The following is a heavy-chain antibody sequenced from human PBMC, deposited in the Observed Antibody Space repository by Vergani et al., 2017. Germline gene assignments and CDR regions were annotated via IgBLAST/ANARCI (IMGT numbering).Heavy chain of an antibody. Sequence: QVQLVQSGAEVKKPGSSVKVSCKASGGTFSSYAISWVRQAPGQGLEWMGGIIPIFGTANYAQKLQGRVTMTTDTSTSKAYMELRSLRSDDTAVYYCARFAYYDFWSGYDQNWFDPWGQGTLVTVSS. CDR2: IIPIFGTA. J-gene: IGHJ5*02. CDR3: ARFAYYDFWSGYDQNWFDP. D-gene: IGHD3-3*01. V-gene: IGHV1-69*06. CDR1: GGTFSSYA.